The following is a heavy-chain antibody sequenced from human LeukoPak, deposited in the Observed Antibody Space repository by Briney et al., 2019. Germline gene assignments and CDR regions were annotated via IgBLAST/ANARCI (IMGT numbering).Heavy chain of an antibody. CDR1: GGSFSGYY. CDR3: ARGDYHYYYYMDV. J-gene: IGHJ6*03. V-gene: IGHV4-59*08. Sequence: SETLSLTCAVYGGSFSGYYWSWIRQPPGKGLEWIGFVYYTGSTNYSPSLKSRVTISVDTSKNQFSLKLSSVTAADTAVYYCARGDYHYYYYMDVWGKGTTVTISS. CDR2: VYYTGST.